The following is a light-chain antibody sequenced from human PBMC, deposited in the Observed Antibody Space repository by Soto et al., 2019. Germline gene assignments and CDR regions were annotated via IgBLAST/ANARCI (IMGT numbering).Light chain of an antibody. J-gene: IGKJ1*01. V-gene: IGKV1-6*01. CDR3: LQDYNFPRT. CDR2: NII. CDR1: QAIRND. Sequence: AIQLTQSPSSLSASVGDRVTITCRASQAIRNDVSWYQQKPGKAPQVLIYNIITLQSGVPSRFSGSGSGADFTLTISSLQPEDSATYYCLQDYNFPRTFGQGTKVEVK.